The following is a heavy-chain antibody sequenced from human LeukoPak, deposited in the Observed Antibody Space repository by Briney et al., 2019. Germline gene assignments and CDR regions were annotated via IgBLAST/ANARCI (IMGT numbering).Heavy chain of an antibody. CDR2: IYYSGST. D-gene: IGHD5-12*01. Sequence: PSETLSLTCTVSGGSISSYYWSWIRQPPGKGLEWIGYIYYSGSTNYNPSLKSRVTISVDTSKNQFSLKLSSVTAADTAVYYCARWLRYGYYLDYWGQGTLVTVSS. V-gene: IGHV4-59*01. CDR1: GGSISSYY. J-gene: IGHJ4*02. CDR3: ARWLRYGYYLDY.